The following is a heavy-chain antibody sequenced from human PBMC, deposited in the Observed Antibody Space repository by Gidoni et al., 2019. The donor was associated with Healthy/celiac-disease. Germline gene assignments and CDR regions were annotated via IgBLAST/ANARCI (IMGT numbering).Heavy chain of an antibody. V-gene: IGHV1-69*01. Sequence: QVQLVQSGAEVKKPGSSVKVSCKASGGTFSSYALSWVRQAPGQGLEWMGGIIPILGTANYAQKFQGRVTITADESTSTAYMELSSLRSEDTAVYYCARGPYNWNAIPYYFDYWGQGTLVTVSS. J-gene: IGHJ4*02. CDR1: GGTFSSYA. D-gene: IGHD1-20*01. CDR2: IIPILGTA. CDR3: ARGPYNWNAIPYYFDY.